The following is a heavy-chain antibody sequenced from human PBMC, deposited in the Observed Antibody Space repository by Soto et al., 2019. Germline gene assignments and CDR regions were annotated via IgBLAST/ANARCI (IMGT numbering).Heavy chain of an antibody. Sequence: GGSLRLSCAASGFTFTNYLMTWVRQAPGKGLEWVSSIDKSGGDTYYADSVRGRFTISRDNSKNTLYLQMNGLRAEDTALYYCAKDTYSRSWYFWGQGTLVTVSS. V-gene: IGHV3-23*05. CDR3: AKDTYSRSWYF. CDR1: GFTFTNYL. D-gene: IGHD2-2*01. J-gene: IGHJ4*02. CDR2: IDKSGGDT.